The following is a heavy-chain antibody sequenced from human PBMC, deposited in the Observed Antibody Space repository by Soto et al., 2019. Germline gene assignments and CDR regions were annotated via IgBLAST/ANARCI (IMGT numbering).Heavy chain of an antibody. CDR1: GFTFSNAW. CDR3: TTEWLLDPKEYYFDY. V-gene: IGHV3-15*07. D-gene: IGHD3-3*01. Sequence: EVQLVESGGGLVKPGGSLRLSCAASGFTFSNAWMNWVRQAPGKGLEWVGRIKSKTDGGTTDYAAPVKGRFTISRDDSKNTLYLQMNSLKTEDAAVYYCTTEWLLDPKEYYFDYWGQGTLVTVSS. CDR2: IKSKTDGGTT. J-gene: IGHJ4*02.